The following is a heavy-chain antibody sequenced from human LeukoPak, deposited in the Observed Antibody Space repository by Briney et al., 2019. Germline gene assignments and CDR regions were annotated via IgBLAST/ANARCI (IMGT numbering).Heavy chain of an antibody. CDR2: IIPIFGTA. Sequence: SVKVSCKASGGTFSSYAISWVRQAPGQGLEWMGRIIPIFGTANYAQKFQGRVTITTDESTSTAYMELSSLRSEDTAVYYCARNILGYCSSTSCYGFDYWGQGTLVTVSS. J-gene: IGHJ4*02. CDR1: GGTFSSYA. V-gene: IGHV1-69*05. CDR3: ARNILGYCSSTSCYGFDY. D-gene: IGHD2-2*01.